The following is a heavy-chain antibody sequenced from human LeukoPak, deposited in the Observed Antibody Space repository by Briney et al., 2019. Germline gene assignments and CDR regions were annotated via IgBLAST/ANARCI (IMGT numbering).Heavy chain of an antibody. CDR1: GYSSATYC. CDR3: ARRYSSAYPCDR. Sequence: GESLQTSSKGSGYSSATYCIAWVRQLPGKGLERIGNITSGDSDVRYSPSFQGQVTLSVDKSISTAYLQWSSLKASDTAIYYCARRYSSAYPCDRWGQGTLVSVSS. V-gene: IGHV5-51*01. J-gene: IGHJ5*02. D-gene: IGHD5-12*01. CDR2: ITSGDSDV.